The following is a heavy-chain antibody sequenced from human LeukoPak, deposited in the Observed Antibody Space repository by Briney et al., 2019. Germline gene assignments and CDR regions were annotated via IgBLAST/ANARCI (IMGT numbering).Heavy chain of an antibody. D-gene: IGHD7-27*01. CDR2: INPGNGDT. J-gene: IGHJ4*02. CDR1: GYTFTNYA. Sequence: ASVKVSCKGSGYTFTNYAVHWVRQAPGQRLEWLGWINPGNGDTKYSQNFQGRVTVTSDTSAATAYVELNSLTSEDTAVYYCVRTPPNWGFDYWGQGTLVTVSS. CDR3: VRTPPNWGFDY. V-gene: IGHV1-3*01.